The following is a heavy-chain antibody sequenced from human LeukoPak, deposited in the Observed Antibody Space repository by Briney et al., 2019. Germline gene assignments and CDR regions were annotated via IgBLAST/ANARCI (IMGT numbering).Heavy chain of an antibody. CDR2: IYPRDSDT. D-gene: IGHD4-23*01. J-gene: IGHJ4*02. CDR3: ARQSGNSAAIDY. CDR1: GYSFPNYW. V-gene: IGHV5-51*01. Sequence: GESLKISCKTSGYSFPNYWIGWVRQMPGKGLEWMGIIYPRDSDTKYSPSFQGQVVISADKSISTAYLQWSSLKASDTAMYYCARQSGNSAAIDYWGQGTLVTVSS.